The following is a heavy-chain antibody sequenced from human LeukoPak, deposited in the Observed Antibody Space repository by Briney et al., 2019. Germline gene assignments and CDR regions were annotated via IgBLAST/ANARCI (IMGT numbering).Heavy chain of an antibody. CDR1: GGTFSSYA. CDR2: IIPILGIA. Sequence: SVKVSCKASGGTFSSYAISWVRQAPGQGLEWTGRIIPILGIANYAQKFQGRVTITADKSTSTAYMELSSLRSEDTAVYYCARTPVVAASYYFDYWGRGTLVTVSS. D-gene: IGHD2-15*01. J-gene: IGHJ4*02. CDR3: ARTPVVAASYYFDY. V-gene: IGHV1-69*04.